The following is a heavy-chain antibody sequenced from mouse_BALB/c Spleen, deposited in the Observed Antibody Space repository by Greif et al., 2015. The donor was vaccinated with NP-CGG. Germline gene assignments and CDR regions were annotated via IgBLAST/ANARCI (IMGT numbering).Heavy chain of an antibody. J-gene: IGHJ1*01. CDR3: ARWDWYFDV. V-gene: IGHV14-3*02. CDR2: IDPANGNT. CDR1: GFHIKDTY. Sequence: VQLQQSGAELVKPGASVKLSCTASGFHIKDTYMHWVKQRPEQGLEWIGRIDPANGNTKYDPKFQGKATITADTSSNTACLQLSSLTSEDTAVYYCARWDWYFDVWGAGTAVTVSS.